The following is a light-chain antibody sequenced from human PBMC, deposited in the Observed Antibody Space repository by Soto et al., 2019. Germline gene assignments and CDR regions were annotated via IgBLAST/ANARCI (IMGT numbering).Light chain of an antibody. J-gene: IGKJ4*01. CDR3: QQYNNWPPLT. V-gene: IGKV3-15*01. Sequence: EIVMTQSPVTLSVSPGERATLSCRASQSISSNLAWYQQKPGQAPRILIYGASTRATGSPARFSGSGSGTEFTLTISSLQSEDFAVYYCQQYNNWPPLTFGGGTKVEIK. CDR2: GAS. CDR1: QSISSN.